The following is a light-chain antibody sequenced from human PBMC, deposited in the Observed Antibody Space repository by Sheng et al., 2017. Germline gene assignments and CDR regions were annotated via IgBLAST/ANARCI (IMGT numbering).Light chain of an antibody. V-gene: IGKV1-39*01. CDR1: QTIANF. Sequence: DIQMTQSPSSLSASVGASVTISCRASQTIANFLNWYQHRPGKAPRLLIYGASTLHSGVPSKFSGSGSGTDFTLTISNLQPEDIGTYYCQHISSSPLFTFGPGTKVNVK. CDR2: GAS. J-gene: IGKJ3*01. CDR3: QHISSSPLFT.